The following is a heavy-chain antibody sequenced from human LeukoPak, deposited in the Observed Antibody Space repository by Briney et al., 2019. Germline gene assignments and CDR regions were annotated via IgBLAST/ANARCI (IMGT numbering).Heavy chain of an antibody. J-gene: IGHJ4*02. CDR1: GFTLTNAW. CDR2: ISGSGGST. Sequence: GGSLRLSCAASGFTLTNAWMNWVRQAPGKGLEGVSSISGSGGSTYYADSVKGRFTISRDNSKNTLYLQMNSLRAEDTAVYYCAKGPITKIDYWGQGTLVTVSS. CDR3: AKGPITKIDY. V-gene: IGHV3-23*01. D-gene: IGHD3-22*01.